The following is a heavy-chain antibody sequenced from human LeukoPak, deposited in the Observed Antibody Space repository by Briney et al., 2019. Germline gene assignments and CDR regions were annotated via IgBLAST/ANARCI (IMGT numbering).Heavy chain of an antibody. D-gene: IGHD1-26*01. Sequence: PGGSLRLSCAASGFTFSSYAMHWVRQAPGKGLEWVAVISYDGSNKYYADSVKGRFTISRDNSKNTLYLQMNCLRAEDTAVYYCAKGIGQWELLVDYWGQGTLVTVSS. CDR3: AKGIGQWELLVDY. CDR2: ISYDGSNK. V-gene: IGHV3-30-3*01. J-gene: IGHJ4*02. CDR1: GFTFSSYA.